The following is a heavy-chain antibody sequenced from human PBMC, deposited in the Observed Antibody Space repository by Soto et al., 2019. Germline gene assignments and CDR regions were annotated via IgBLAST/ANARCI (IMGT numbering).Heavy chain of an antibody. CDR2: IIPIFGTA. V-gene: IGHV1-69*06. D-gene: IGHD3-10*01. CDR3: ARVTMVRGVIINYGMDV. CDR1: GGTFSSYA. Sequence: ASVKVSCKASGGTFSSYAISWVRQAPGQGLEWMGGIIPIFGTANYAQKFQGRVTITADKSTSTAYMELSSLRSEDTAVYYCARVTMVRGVIINYGMDVWGQGTTVTVSS. J-gene: IGHJ6*02.